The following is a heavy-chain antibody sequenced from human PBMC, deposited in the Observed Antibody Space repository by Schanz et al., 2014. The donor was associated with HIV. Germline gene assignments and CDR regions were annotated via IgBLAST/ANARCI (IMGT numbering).Heavy chain of an antibody. Sequence: EVQLVESGGGFVQPGGSLRLSCTASGFTFSNYWMHWVRQVPGKGLVWVSRINSDGRSANYADSVKGRFTISRDNAKNSLYLQMNSLRVEDTALYYCAKDMGRQPEYFQHWGQGTLVTVSS. J-gene: IGHJ1*01. CDR3: AKDMGRQPEYFQH. CDR2: INSDGRSA. CDR1: GFTFSNYW. V-gene: IGHV3-74*01. D-gene: IGHD3-10*01.